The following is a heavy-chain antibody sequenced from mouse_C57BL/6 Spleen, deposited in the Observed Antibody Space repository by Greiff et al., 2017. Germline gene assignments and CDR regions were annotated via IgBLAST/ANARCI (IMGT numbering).Heavy chain of an antibody. CDR3: AVLLLRDFDY. CDR2: INPNNGGT. D-gene: IGHD1-1*01. V-gene: IGHV1-26*01. J-gene: IGHJ2*01. Sequence: VQLQQSGPELVKPGASVKISCKASGYTFTDYHMNWVKQSHGKSLEWIGDINPNNGGTSYNQKFKGKATLTVDKSSSTAYLELRSLTSEDSAVYYCAVLLLRDFDYWGQGTTLTVSS. CDR1: GYTFTDYH.